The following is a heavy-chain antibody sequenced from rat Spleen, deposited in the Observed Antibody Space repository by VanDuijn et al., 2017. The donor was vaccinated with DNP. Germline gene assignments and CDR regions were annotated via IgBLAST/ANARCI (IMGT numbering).Heavy chain of an antibody. D-gene: IGHD5-1*01. CDR3: ARSGRSFDY. CDR1: GFTFSNHG. J-gene: IGHJ2*01. Sequence: EVQLVESGGGLVQPGRSLKLSCAASGFTFSNHGMAWVRQAPTKGLEWVASISSGGNTYYRDSVKGRFTISRDNAKNTQYLQMDSLRSEDTATYYCARSGRSFDYWGQGVMVTVSS. V-gene: IGHV5S13*01. CDR2: ISSGGNT.